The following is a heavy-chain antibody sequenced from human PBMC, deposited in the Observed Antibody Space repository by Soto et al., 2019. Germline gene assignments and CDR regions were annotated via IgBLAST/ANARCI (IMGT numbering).Heavy chain of an antibody. CDR3: ARGKRFTIFGVARAPYGMDV. J-gene: IGHJ6*02. Sequence: PAETLSLTCAVYGGAFVGYYCICSRHPALKGLEWIGEINHSGSTNYNPSLKSRVTISVDTSKNQFSLKLSSVTAADTAVYYCARGKRFTIFGVARAPYGMDVWGQGTTVTVSS. CDR2: INHSGST. D-gene: IGHD3-3*01. CDR1: GGAFVGYY. V-gene: IGHV4-34*01.